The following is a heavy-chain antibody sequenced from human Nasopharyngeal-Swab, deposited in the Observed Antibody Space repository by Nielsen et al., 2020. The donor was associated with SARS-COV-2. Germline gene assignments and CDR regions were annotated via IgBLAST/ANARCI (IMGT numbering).Heavy chain of an antibody. V-gene: IGHV3-9*01. D-gene: IGHD3-10*01. J-gene: IGHJ6*02. Sequence: SLKISCAASGFTFDDYAMHWVRQAPGKGVEWASGISWSSGSIGYADSVKGRFTISRDNAKNSLYLQMNSLRAEDTAVYYCARDYYGSGSYLYYYYGMDVWGQGTTVTVSS. CDR3: ARDYYGSGSYLYYYYGMDV. CDR1: GFTFDDYA. CDR2: ISWSSGSI.